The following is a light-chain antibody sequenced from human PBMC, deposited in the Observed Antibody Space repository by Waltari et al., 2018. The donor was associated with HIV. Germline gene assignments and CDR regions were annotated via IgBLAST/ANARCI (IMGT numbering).Light chain of an antibody. CDR1: SSDVGGYNY. CDR2: EVS. Sequence: QSALTQPASVSGSPGQSITISCTGNSSDVGGYNYLLCYQQHPGKAPKLMIYEVSNRPSGVSNRFSGSKSGNTASLTISGLQAEDEADYYCSSYTSSSTPYVFGTGTKVTVL. J-gene: IGLJ1*01. V-gene: IGLV2-14*01. CDR3: SSYTSSSTPYV.